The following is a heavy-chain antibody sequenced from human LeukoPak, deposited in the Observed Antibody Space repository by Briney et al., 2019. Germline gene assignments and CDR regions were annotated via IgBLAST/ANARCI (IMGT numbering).Heavy chain of an antibody. CDR1: GYTFTGYY. J-gene: IGHJ6*02. Sequence: ASVKVSCKASGYTFTGYYMHWVRQAPGQGLEWMGWINPNSGGTNYAQKFQGRVTMTRDTSICTAYMELSRLRSDDTAVSYCARDRKKDIVVVPAASYYYYYGMDVWGQGTTVTVSS. V-gene: IGHV1-2*02. CDR2: INPNSGGT. CDR3: ARDRKKDIVVVPAASYYYYYGMDV. D-gene: IGHD2-2*01.